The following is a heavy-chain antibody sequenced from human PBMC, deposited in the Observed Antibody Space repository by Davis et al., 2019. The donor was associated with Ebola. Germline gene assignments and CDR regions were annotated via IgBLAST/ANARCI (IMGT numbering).Heavy chain of an antibody. D-gene: IGHD2-21*02. V-gene: IGHV3-21*01. CDR2: ISSSSSYI. Sequence: GESLKISCAASGFTFSSYSMNWVRQAPGKGLEWVSSISSSSSYIYYADSVKGRFTISRDNAKNSLYLQMNSLRAEDTAVYYCARDNVVVTAIPFFDYWGQGTLVTVSS. CDR1: GFTFSSYS. CDR3: ARDNVVVTAIPFFDY. J-gene: IGHJ4*02.